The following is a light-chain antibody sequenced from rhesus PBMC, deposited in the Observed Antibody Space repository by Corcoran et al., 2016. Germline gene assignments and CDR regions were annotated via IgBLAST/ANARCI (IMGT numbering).Light chain of an antibody. CDR2: EVS. CDR1: SSDIGGYNR. V-gene: IGLV2-13*03. Sequence: QAAPNQSPSVSGSPGQSVTISCTGTSSDIGGYNRVSWYQQHPGQAPKLMIYEVSKLPSGVSDRFSGSKSGNTASLTISGLQAEDEADYYCSSYASSSTFIFGAGTRLTVL. CDR3: SSYASSSTFI. J-gene: IGLJ1*01.